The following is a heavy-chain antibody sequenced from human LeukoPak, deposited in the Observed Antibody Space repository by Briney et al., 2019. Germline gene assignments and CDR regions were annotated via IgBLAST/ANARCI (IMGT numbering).Heavy chain of an antibody. J-gene: IGHJ4*02. Sequence: SETLSLTCTVSGGSISSYYWSWIRQPPGRGLEWIGSLYYSGSTNYNPSLRSRVTISVDTSKNQFSLKVTSVTAADTAVYFCAKDSTIGGFYFDYWGQGTLVTVSS. CDR2: LYYSGST. CDR1: GGSISSYY. CDR3: AKDSTIGGFYFDY. V-gene: IGHV4-59*01. D-gene: IGHD3-10*01.